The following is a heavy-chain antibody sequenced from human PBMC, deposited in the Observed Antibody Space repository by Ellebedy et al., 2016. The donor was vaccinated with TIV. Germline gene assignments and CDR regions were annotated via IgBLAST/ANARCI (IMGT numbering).Heavy chain of an antibody. J-gene: IGHJ6*02. D-gene: IGHD2-2*01. CDR2: VSYRRTT. V-gene: IGHV4-39*07. CDR3: TREKGYCGSDTCPVNYYNGMDV. Sequence: SETLSLTXTVSGDSIISNIFYWGWIRQPPGKGLEWIGSVSYRRTTFYNPSLKSRVTMSLDTPKSQISLNLRSVTSADTAVDYCTREKGYCGSDTCPVNYYNGMDVWGLGTTVTVSS. CDR1: GDSIISNIFY.